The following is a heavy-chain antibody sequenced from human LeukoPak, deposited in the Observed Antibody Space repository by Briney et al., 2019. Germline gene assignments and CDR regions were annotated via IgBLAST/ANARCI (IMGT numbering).Heavy chain of an antibody. V-gene: IGHV4-39*07. CDR3: ARPKARCSSTSCFPGSGLNWFDP. J-gene: IGHJ5*02. CDR1: GGSISSSTFY. CDR2: IYYSGST. D-gene: IGHD2-2*01. Sequence: SETLSLTCTVSGGSISSSTFYWGWIRQPPGKGLESIGTIYYSGSTFYNPSLKSRVTVSVDTSKNQFSLKLSSLTAADTAVYYCARPKARCSSTSCFPGSGLNWFDPWGQGTLVTVSS.